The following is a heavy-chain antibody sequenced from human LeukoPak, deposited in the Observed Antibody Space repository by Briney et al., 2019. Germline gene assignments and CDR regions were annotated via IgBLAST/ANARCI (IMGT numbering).Heavy chain of an antibody. D-gene: IGHD6-13*01. CDR2: INHSGST. V-gene: IGHV4-34*01. CDR3: ARWRAAARLYWFDP. Sequence: SETLSLTCAVYGGSFSGYYWSWIRQPPGKGLEWIGEINHSGSTNYNPSLKSRVTISVDTSKNQFSLKLSSVTAVDTAVYYCARWRAAARLYWFDPWGQGTLVTVSS. J-gene: IGHJ5*02. CDR1: GGSFSGYY.